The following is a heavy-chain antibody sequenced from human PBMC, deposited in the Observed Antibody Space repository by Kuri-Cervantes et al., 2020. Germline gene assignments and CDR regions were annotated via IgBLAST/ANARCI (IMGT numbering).Heavy chain of an antibody. V-gene: IGHV3-23*01. D-gene: IGHD2-15*01. J-gene: IGHJ4*02. CDR3: AKPKNIVVVVAGD. CDR1: GFTFSSYA. Sequence: GESLKISCAASGFTFSSYAMSWVRQAPGKGLEWVSAISGSGGSTYYADSVKGRFTISRDNSKNTLYLQTNSLRAEDTAVYYCAKPKNIVVVVAGDWGQGTLVTVSS. CDR2: ISGSGGST.